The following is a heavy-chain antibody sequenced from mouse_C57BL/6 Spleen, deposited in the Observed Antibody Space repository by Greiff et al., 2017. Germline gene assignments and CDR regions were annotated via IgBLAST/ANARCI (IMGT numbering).Heavy chain of an antibody. CDR2: ISSGGSYT. Sequence: EVQRVESGGDLVKPGGSLKLSCAASGFTFSSYGMSWVRQTPDKRLEWVATISSGGSYTYYPDSVKGRFTISRDNAKNTLYLQMSSLKSEDTAMYYGAREEVYDYDDLFAYWGQGTLVTVSA. V-gene: IGHV5-6*01. J-gene: IGHJ3*01. CDR1: GFTFSSYG. CDR3: AREEVYDYDDLFAY. D-gene: IGHD2-4*01.